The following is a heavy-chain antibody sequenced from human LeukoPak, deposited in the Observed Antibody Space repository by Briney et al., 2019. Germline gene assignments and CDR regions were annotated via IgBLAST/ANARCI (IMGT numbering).Heavy chain of an antibody. J-gene: IGHJ5*02. V-gene: IGHV3-9*01. CDR3: TKPFGP. CDR2: ISWNSETI. CDR1: GFTFDDYA. Sequence: GRSLRLSCAASGFTFDDYAMHWVRQAPGKGLEWVSGISWNSETIGYADSVKGRFTISRDNAKNSLVLQMKSLRVEDTALYYCTKPFGPWGQGTLVTVSS.